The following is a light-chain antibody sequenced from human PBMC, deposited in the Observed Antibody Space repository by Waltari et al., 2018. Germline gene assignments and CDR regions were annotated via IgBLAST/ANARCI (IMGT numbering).Light chain of an antibody. CDR2: KDT. V-gene: IGLV3-25*03. CDR3: QSADSSNIWV. CDR1: VLPNQY. Sequence: SYELTQPPSVSVSPGQTARITCSGDVLPNQYTYWYQHKPGQAPVLVIFKDTERPSESPERFSGSTSGTTVTLTISGVQAEDEADYYCQSADSSNIWVFGGGTKLTVL. J-gene: IGLJ3*02.